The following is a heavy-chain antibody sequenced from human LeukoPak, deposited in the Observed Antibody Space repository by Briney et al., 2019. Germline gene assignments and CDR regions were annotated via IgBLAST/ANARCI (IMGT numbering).Heavy chain of an antibody. D-gene: IGHD5-24*01. CDR1: GFPFSNYW. V-gene: IGHV3-7*04. Sequence: GGSLRLSCVASGFPFSNYWMTWVRQAPGKGLEWVANIKQDGSKKSYVDSVKGRFTISRDNAKNSLYLQMNSLRAEDTAIYYCTRVGYIDEGIDYWGQGTLVTVSS. J-gene: IGHJ4*02. CDR3: TRVGYIDEGIDY. CDR2: IKQDGSKK.